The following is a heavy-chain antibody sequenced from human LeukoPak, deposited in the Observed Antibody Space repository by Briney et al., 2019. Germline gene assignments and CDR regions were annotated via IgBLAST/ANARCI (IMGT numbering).Heavy chain of an antibody. J-gene: IGHJ4*02. CDR1: GGSFSAYY. CDR3: ARGLNYYGSGNYFAY. V-gene: IGHV4-34*01. D-gene: IGHD3-10*01. CDR2: ISHSGST. Sequence: SETLSLTCAVYGGSFSAYYWSWIRQSPGKGLEWIGEISHSGSTNYNPSLKSRVTISVDTSKNQFSLKLSSVTAADTAVYYCARGLNYYGSGNYFAYWGQGTLVTVSS.